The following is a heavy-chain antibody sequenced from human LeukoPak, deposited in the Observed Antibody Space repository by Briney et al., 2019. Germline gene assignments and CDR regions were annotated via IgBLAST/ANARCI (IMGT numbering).Heavy chain of an antibody. CDR2: IISKTFGETA. D-gene: IGHD2-2*01. Sequence: NPGGSLTHSCTASGFDCGDYGVRWFRQSTGKGLEGVGFIISKTFGETADYAASVTGRFSISRDDSISIAHLQVNNLKTQEPAVHRCSMVVPAARAERNWLNPWGQGTRVSVSS. CDR1: GFDCGDYG. CDR3: SMVVPAARAERNWLNP. J-gene: IGHJ5*02. V-gene: IGHV3-49*05.